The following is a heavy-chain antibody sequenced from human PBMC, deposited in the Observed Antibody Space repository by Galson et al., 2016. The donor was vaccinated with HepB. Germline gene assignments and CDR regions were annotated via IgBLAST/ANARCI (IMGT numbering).Heavy chain of an antibody. CDR1: GFTFSSYA. D-gene: IGHD3-3*02. CDR3: ARDRHSINGPPPRDYDMDV. CDR2: ISYDGSNK. Sequence: SLRLSCAASGFTFSSYALDWVRQAPGKGLEWVALISYDGSNKYYADSVKGRFTISRDNSKNTLYLQMNSLRAEDTAVYYCARDRHSINGPPPRDYDMDVWGQGTTVTVSS. V-gene: IGHV3-30*04. J-gene: IGHJ6*02.